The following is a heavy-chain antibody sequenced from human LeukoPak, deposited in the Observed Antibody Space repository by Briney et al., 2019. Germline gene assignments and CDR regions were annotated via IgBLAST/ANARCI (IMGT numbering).Heavy chain of an antibody. CDR3: AGRGGGYYYGMDV. CDR1: GFTVSSNY. D-gene: IGHD1-26*01. J-gene: IGHJ6*02. Sequence: GGSLRLSCAASGFTVSSNYMSWVRQAPEKGLEWVSLIYSGGSTYYADSVKGRFTISRDNSKNTLCLQMNSLRAEDTAVYYCAGRGGGYYYGMDVWGQGTTVTVSS. CDR2: IYSGGST. V-gene: IGHV3-66*01.